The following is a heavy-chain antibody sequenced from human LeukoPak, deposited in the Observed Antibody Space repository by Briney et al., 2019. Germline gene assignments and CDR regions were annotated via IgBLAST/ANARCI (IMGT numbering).Heavy chain of an antibody. CDR1: TYTFSNNW. CDR3: ARPRVRDKIHFGFWSGLQYNYAMDV. Sequence: GESLKISCKASTYTFSNNWIAWVRQRPGQGLEWMGIVYPADSDTRYDPSLQGQVSISVDLSISTAYLQWNNLKASDTAIYYCARPRVRDKIHFGFWSGLQYNYAMDVWGQGTTVIVSS. D-gene: IGHD3-3*01. V-gene: IGHV5-51*01. CDR2: VYPADSDT. J-gene: IGHJ6*02.